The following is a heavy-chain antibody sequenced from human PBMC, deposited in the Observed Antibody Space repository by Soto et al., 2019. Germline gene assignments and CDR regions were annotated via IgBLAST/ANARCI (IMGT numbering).Heavy chain of an antibody. Sequence: ASVKVSCKASGGTFSSYAISWVRQAPGRGLEWMGGIIPIFGTANYAQKFQGRVTITADESASTAYMELSSLRSEDTAVYYCARIALNCSSTSCMVNWFDPWGQGTLVTVST. J-gene: IGHJ5*02. V-gene: IGHV1-69*13. CDR3: ARIALNCSSTSCMVNWFDP. D-gene: IGHD2-2*01. CDR1: GGTFSSYA. CDR2: IIPIFGTA.